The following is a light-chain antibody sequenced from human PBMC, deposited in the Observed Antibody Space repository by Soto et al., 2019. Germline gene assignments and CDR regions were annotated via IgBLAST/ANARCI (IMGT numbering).Light chain of an antibody. V-gene: IGKV1-5*01. CDR2: AAS. CDR1: QSISGW. Sequence: GDRVTITCRASQSISGWLAWYQQKPGTAPKLLIYAASSLQSGVSSRFSGGGSGTEFTLTISRLEPEDFAVYYCQQWVTFGQGTRLEI. CDR3: QQWVT. J-gene: IGKJ5*01.